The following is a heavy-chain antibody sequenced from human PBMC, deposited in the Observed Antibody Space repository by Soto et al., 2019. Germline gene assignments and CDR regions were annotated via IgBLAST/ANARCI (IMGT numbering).Heavy chain of an antibody. D-gene: IGHD4-17*01. CDR1: GFTFSGYA. CDR2: IHGGGNSA. J-gene: IGHJ4*02. Sequence: EVQLLESGGDLVQPGRSLRLSCAASGFTFSGYAMSWVRQAPGKGLEWVSVIHGGGNSAYYADSVKGRFTISSDNSKNTLHLQMSSPRSENTAVYYWAKNSGPVTTSWHFASWGQGTLVTVSS. V-gene: IGHV3-23*01. CDR3: AKNSGPVTTSWHFAS.